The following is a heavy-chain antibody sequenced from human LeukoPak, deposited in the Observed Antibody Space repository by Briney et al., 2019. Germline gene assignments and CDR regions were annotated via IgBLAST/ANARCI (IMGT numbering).Heavy chain of an antibody. D-gene: IGHD2-8*01. CDR3: ARRVIMSAAGVPDTWLDP. V-gene: IGHV4-59*08. J-gene: IGHJ5*02. CDR1: GGSISSYY. Sequence: SETLSLTCTVSGGSISSYYWSWIRQPPGKGLEWIAFIYYSGSTKYNPSLKSRVTISVDTSKNQFSLRLSSVTAADTAVYYCARRVIMSAAGVPDTWLDPWGQGILVTVSS. CDR2: IYYSGST.